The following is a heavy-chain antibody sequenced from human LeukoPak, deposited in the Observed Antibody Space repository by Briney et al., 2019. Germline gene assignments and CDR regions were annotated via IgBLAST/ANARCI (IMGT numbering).Heavy chain of an antibody. Sequence: PSETLSLTCAVYGGSFSGYYWSWIRQPPGKGLEWIGEINHSGSTNYNPSLKGRVTISVDTSKNQFSLKLSSVTAADTAVYYCARGIITIFGVVSPYAFDIWGQGTMVTVSS. J-gene: IGHJ3*02. CDR3: ARGIITIFGVVSPYAFDI. V-gene: IGHV4-34*01. D-gene: IGHD3-3*01. CDR2: INHSGST. CDR1: GGSFSGYY.